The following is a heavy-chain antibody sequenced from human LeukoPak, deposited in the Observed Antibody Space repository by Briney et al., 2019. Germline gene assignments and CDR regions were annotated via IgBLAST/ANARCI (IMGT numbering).Heavy chain of an antibody. CDR1: GYTFTGYY. V-gene: IGHV1-2*02. CDR3: ARDPVGRGIVGATYPPYFDY. CDR2: INPNSGGT. J-gene: IGHJ4*02. D-gene: IGHD1-26*01. Sequence: ASVKVSCKASGYTFTGYYMHWVRQAPGQGLEWMGWINPNSGGTNYAQKFQGRVTMTRDTSISTAYMELSRLRSDDTAVYSCARDPVGRGIVGATYPPYFDYWGQGTLVTVSS.